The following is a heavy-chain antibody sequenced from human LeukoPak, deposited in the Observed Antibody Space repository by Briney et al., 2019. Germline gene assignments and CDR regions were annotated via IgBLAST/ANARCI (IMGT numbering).Heavy chain of an antibody. CDR2: ISYDGSNK. CDR1: GFTFSSYA. D-gene: IGHD4-17*01. Sequence: GGSLRLSCAASGFTFSSYAMHWVRQAPGKGLEWVAVISYDGSNKYYADSVKGRFTISRDNSKNTLYLQMNSLRAEDTAVYYCAREPRTTVTTPDAFDIWGQGTMVTVSS. J-gene: IGHJ3*02. CDR3: AREPRTTVTTPDAFDI. V-gene: IGHV3-30*04.